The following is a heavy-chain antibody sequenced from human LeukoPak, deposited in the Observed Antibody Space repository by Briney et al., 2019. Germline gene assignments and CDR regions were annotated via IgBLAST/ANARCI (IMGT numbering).Heavy chain of an antibody. CDR2: ISWNSGSI. CDR3: ANMRAVGGFGDLNDY. J-gene: IGHJ4*02. CDR1: GFTFDDYA. Sequence: GGSLRLSCAASGFTFDDYAMHWVRQAPGKGLEWVSGISWNSGSIGYADSVKGRFTISRDNSKNTLYLQMNSLRAEDTAVYYCANMRAVGGFGDLNDYWGQGTLVTVSS. V-gene: IGHV3-9*01. D-gene: IGHD3-10*01.